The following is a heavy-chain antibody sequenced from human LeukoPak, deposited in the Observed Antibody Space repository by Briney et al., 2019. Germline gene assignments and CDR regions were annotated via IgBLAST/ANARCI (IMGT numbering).Heavy chain of an antibody. J-gene: IGHJ4*02. Sequence: GGSLRLSCAASAFSFSNYAMSWVRQAPGKGLEWVSAISGSGDITNYADSVKGRFTISRDNSKNSLHLQMNSLRAEDTAVYYCARVSYYDILTGYYDFDYWGQGTLVTVSS. CDR3: ARVSYYDILTGYYDFDY. V-gene: IGHV3-23*01. CDR2: ISGSGDIT. CDR1: AFSFSNYA. D-gene: IGHD3-9*01.